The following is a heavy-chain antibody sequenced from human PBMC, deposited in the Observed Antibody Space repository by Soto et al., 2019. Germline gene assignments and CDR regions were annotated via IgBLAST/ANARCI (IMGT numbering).Heavy chain of an antibody. CDR1: GFSLSNAGLG. V-gene: IGHV2-26*04. CDR2: IFSNDAK. J-gene: IGHJ5*02. CDR3: ASTYSTSWYWFDP. D-gene: IGHD6-13*01. Sequence: QVTVKESGPVLVKPTETLTLTCTVSGFSLSNAGLGVSWIRQPPGKALEWLAHIFSNDAKSYSTSLKSRLTISKDTSKSQVVLTMTNMDPVDTATYYCASTYSTSWYWFDPWGQGTLGTVSS.